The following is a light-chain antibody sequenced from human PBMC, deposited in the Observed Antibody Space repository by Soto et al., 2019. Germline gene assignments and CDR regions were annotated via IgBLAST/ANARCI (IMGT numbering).Light chain of an antibody. J-gene: IGKJ2*01. V-gene: IGKV1-5*01. CDR2: DAS. CDR3: QQYYSYPYT. Sequence: DIQMTQSPSTLSASVGDRVTITCRASQIIGSSLAWYQQKPGKAPKLLIYDASTLRSGVPSRFSGSESGTESTLTISSLQPDDSATYYCQQYYSYPYTFGQGTKLEIK. CDR1: QIIGSS.